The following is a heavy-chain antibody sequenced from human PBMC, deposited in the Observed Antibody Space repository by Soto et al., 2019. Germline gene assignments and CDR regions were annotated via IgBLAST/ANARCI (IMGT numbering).Heavy chain of an antibody. J-gene: IGHJ6*02. D-gene: IGHD2-15*01. CDR1: GYSFTSYW. V-gene: IGHV5-10-1*01. CDR3: ARQQYCSGGSCYSYYYYGMDV. CDR2: IDPSDSYT. Sequence: GESLKISCEGSGYSFTSYWISWVRQMPGKGLEWMGRIDPSDSYTNYSPSFQGHVTISADKSISTAYLQWSSLKASDTAMYYCARQQYCSGGSCYSYYYYGMDVWGQGTTVTVSS.